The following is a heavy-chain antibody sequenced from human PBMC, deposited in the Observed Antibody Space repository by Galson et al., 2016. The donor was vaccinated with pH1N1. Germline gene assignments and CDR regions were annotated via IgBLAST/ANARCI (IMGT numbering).Heavy chain of an antibody. Sequence: PALVKPTQTLTLTCTFSGFSLSTSGVGVGWIRQPPGKALEWLALIYWDDDKRYGPSLKSRLTITKDTSKNQMVLTMTNMDPVDTATYYCAHTAFGEFLGYFDYWGQGTLVTVSS. V-gene: IGHV2-5*05. CDR2: IYWDDDK. D-gene: IGHD3-10*01. J-gene: IGHJ4*02. CDR1: GFSLSTSGVG. CDR3: AHTAFGEFLGYFDY.